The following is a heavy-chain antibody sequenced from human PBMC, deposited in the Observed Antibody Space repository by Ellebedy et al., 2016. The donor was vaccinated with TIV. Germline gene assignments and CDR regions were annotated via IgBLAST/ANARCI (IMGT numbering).Heavy chain of an antibody. CDR2: VYYTGST. CDR1: GGSISSSSYY. V-gene: IGHV4-39*01. Sequence: SETLSLTCTVSGGSISSSSYYWAWIRQPPGKGLELIGNVYYTGSTSYNPSLKSRVTISVDRSKNQFSLKLTSVTAADTAVYYCARPLSEHGYGMDVWGQGTLVTVSS. CDR3: ARPLSEHGYGMDV. J-gene: IGHJ6*02. D-gene: IGHD1/OR15-1a*01.